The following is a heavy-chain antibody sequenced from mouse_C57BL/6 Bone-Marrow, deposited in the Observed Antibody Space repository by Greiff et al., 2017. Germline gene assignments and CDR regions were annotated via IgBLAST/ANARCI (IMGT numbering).Heavy chain of an antibody. V-gene: IGHV1-81*01. D-gene: IGHD4-1*01. J-gene: IGHJ3*01. CDR3: ARGGLGRFAY. Sequence: QVQLQQSGAELARPGASVKLSCKASGYTFTSYGISWVKQRTGQGLEWIGEIYPRSGNTYYNEKFKGTATLTADKSSSTAYMELRSLTSEDSAVYFCARGGLGRFAYWGQGTLVTVSA. CDR2: IYPRSGNT. CDR1: GYTFTSYG.